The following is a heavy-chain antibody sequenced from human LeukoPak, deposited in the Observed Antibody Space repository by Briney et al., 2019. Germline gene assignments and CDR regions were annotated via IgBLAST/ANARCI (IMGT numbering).Heavy chain of an antibody. CDR3: VRLQDY. Sequence: PGGSLRLSCAASGFTLRNYGMSWVRQAPGKGLEWVSSISGSDLTTHYADSVKGRFTISRDNSKNTLYLQMNSLRAEDTAVYYCVRLQDYWGQGTLVTVSS. V-gene: IGHV3-23*01. CDR1: GFTLRNYG. D-gene: IGHD2-15*01. J-gene: IGHJ4*02. CDR2: ISGSDLTT.